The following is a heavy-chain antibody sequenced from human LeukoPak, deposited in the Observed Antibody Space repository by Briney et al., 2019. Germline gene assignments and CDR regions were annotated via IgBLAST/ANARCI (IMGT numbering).Heavy chain of an antibody. CDR2: ISYDGSNK. J-gene: IGHJ6*02. CDR1: GFTFSSYA. D-gene: IGHD5-12*01. CDR3: ARGNSGYDSYYYYGMDV. V-gene: IGHV3-30-3*01. Sequence: PGGSLRLSCAASGFTFSSYAMHWARQAPGKGLEWVAVISYDGSNKYYADSVKGRFTISRDNSKNTLYLQMNSLRAEDTAVYYCARGNSGYDSYYYYGMDVWGQGTTVTVSS.